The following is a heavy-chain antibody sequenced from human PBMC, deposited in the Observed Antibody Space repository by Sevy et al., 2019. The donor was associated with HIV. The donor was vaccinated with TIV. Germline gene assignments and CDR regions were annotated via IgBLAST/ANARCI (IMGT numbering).Heavy chain of an antibody. D-gene: IGHD3-22*01. CDR3: ARIPTTYYYDSSGYYPPQGWFDP. CDR1: GGSISSYY. V-gene: IGHV4-59*01. Sequence: SESLSLTCTVSGGSISSYYWSWIRQPPGKGLEWIGYIYYSGSTNYNPSLKSRVTISVDTSKNQFSLKLSSVTAADTAVYYCARIPTTYYYDSSGYYPPQGWFDPWGQGTLVTVSS. J-gene: IGHJ5*02. CDR2: IYYSGST.